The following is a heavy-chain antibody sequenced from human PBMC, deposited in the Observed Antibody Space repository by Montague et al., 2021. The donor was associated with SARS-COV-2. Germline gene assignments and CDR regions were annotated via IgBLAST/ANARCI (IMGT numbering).Heavy chain of an antibody. J-gene: IGHJ5*02. CDR3: ARERRFPTSIPPYGVGMSDGFDP. CDR2: IYYSGST. V-gene: IGHV4-59*12. CDR1: GGSISSYY. D-gene: IGHD3-3*01. Sequence: SETLSLTCTVSGGSISSYYWSWIRQPPGKGLEWIGYIYYSGSTNYNPSLKSRVTISVDTSKNQFSLKLSSVTAADTAVYYCARERRFPTSIPPYGVGMSDGFDPWGQGTLVTVSS.